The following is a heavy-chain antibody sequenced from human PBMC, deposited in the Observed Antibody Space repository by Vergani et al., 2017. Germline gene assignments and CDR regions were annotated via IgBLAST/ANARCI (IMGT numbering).Heavy chain of an antibody. CDR1: GFTFSSYW. CDR2: IKQDGREK. V-gene: IGHV3-7*01. D-gene: IGHD2-15*01. Sequence: EVQLVESGGGLVQPGGSLRLSCAASGFTFSSYWMSWVRQAPGKGLEWVANIKQDGREKYYVDSVKGRFTISRATAKNSLYLQMNSLRAEDTAVYYCARVRRYCSGGSCYPTVRYYFDYWGQGTLVTVSS. CDR3: ARVRRYCSGGSCYPTVRYYFDY. J-gene: IGHJ4*02.